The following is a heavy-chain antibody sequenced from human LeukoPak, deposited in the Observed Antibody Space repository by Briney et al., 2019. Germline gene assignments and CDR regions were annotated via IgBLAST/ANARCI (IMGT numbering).Heavy chain of an antibody. CDR3: ARGFELVNWFDP. J-gene: IGHJ5*02. D-gene: IGHD6-6*01. CDR2: ISASNGNT. Sequence: ASVRVSCKASGYTFTRYGISWVRQAPGQGLQWLGWISASNGNTNYAQKFRDRVTMTTDTSTSTAYMELRSLRSDDTAVYYCARGFELVNWFDPWGQGTLVTVSS. V-gene: IGHV1-18*01. CDR1: GYTFTRYG.